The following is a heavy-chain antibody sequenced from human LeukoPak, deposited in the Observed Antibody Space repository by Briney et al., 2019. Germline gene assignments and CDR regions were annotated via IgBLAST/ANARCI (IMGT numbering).Heavy chain of an antibody. Sequence: PGGSLRLSCAASGFTFSDYYMSWIRQAPGKGLKWVSYIGGSSGYTNYADSVKGRFTISRDNAKNSLYLQMNSLRAEDTAVYYWAGMITDYFDYWGQGTLVTVSA. J-gene: IGHJ4*02. CDR1: GFTFSDYY. CDR3: AGMITDYFDY. CDR2: IGGSSGYT. V-gene: IGHV3-11*06. D-gene: IGHD3-16*01.